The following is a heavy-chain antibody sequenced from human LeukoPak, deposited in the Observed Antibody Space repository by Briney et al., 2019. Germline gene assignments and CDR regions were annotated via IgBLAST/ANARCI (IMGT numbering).Heavy chain of an antibody. V-gene: IGHV3-9*01. CDR3: AKDFNYDSSAGFDY. Sequence: PGGSLRLSCAASGFTFDDYAMHWVRQAPGKGLEWVSGISWNSGSISYADSVKGRFTISRDNAKNSLYLQMNSLRAEDTALYYCAKDFNYDSSAGFDYWGQGTLVTVSS. D-gene: IGHD3-22*01. J-gene: IGHJ4*01. CDR1: GFTFDDYA. CDR2: ISWNSGSI.